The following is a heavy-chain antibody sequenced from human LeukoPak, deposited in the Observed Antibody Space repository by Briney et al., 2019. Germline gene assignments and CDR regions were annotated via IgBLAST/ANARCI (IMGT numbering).Heavy chain of an antibody. Sequence: PGGSLRLSCAASGFTFDDYTMHWVRQAPGKGLEWVSLISWDGGSTYYADSVKGRFTISRDNSKNSLYLQMNSLRTEDTALYYCAKDYGGNSESAFDYWGQGTLVTVSS. CDR2: ISWDGGST. J-gene: IGHJ4*02. CDR3: AKDYGGNSESAFDY. D-gene: IGHD4-23*01. CDR1: GFTFDDYT. V-gene: IGHV3-43*01.